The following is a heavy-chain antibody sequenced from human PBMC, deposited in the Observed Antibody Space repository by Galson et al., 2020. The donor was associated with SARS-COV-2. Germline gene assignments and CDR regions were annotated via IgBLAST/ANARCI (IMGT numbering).Heavy chain of an antibody. CDR1: GYTFTGYY. J-gene: IGHJ3*02. D-gene: IGHD3-3*01. CDR2: INPNSGGT. V-gene: IGHV1-2*04. CDR3: ARSHYDFWSGXPEGVXRDAFDI. Sequence: ASVKVSCKASGYTFTGYYMHWVRQAPGQGLEWMGWINPNSGGTNYAQKFQGWVTMTRDTSISTAYMELSRLRSDDTAVYYCARSHYDFWSGXPEGVXRDAFDIWGQGTMVTVSS.